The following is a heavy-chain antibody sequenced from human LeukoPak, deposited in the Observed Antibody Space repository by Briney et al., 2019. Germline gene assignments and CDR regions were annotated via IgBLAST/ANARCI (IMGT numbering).Heavy chain of an antibody. CDR1: VFDFSLYW. D-gene: IGHD3-10*01. CDR3: ATQEFSKFDN. V-gene: IGHV3-7*01. CDR2: INPDGSAK. J-gene: IGHJ4*02. Sequence: GGSLRLSCVSSVFDFSLYWMSWVRQAPGRGLELVANINPDGSAKYCVDSVKGRFGVSRDNARRSLYLQMDSLRIEDTAVYYCATQEFSKFDNLGQGTLVIVSS.